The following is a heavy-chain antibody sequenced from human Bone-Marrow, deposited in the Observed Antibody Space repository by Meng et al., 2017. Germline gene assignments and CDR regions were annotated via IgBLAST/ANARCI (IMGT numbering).Heavy chain of an antibody. Sequence: QGQLQESGPGLVKHSGTLSLTCGVSGAAVSSGYWWTWVRQPPGKGLEWIGEFHHSGTTNYNPSLRSRVTISVDTSKNQFSLRLTSVTAADTAVYYCAASPGWWRIDSWGQGTLVTVSS. J-gene: IGHJ4*02. V-gene: IGHV4-4*02. D-gene: IGHD6-19*01. CDR2: FHHSGTT. CDR3: AASPGWWRIDS. CDR1: GAAVSSGYW.